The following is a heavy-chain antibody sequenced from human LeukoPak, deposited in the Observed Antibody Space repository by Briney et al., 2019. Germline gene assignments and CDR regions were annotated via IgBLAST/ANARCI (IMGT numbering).Heavy chain of an antibody. V-gene: IGHV3-23*01. CDR3: ARGRIGPDY. J-gene: IGHJ4*02. CDR1: GFTFSSCA. D-gene: IGHD3/OR15-3a*01. CDR2: ISDGGGTT. Sequence: PGGSLRLSCAASGFTFSSCAMSWVRQAPGKGLEWVSGISDGGGTTNYADAVKGRFTISRDKSKNTLYMQMNSLRAEDTAVYYCARGRIGPDYWGQGTLLTVSS.